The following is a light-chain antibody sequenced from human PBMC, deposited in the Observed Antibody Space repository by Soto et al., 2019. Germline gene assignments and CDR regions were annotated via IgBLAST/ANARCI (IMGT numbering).Light chain of an antibody. V-gene: IGKV1-5*03. CDR3: QQYNGYPT. CDR2: TAS. J-gene: IGKJ1*01. Sequence: DIQMTQSPSTLSASVGDRVTITCRASQSISTWLAWYQQKPGKAPKLLIYTASSLESGVPSRFSGSGSGTDFTLTISSLQPDDFATYYCQQYNGYPTFGQGTKVDIK. CDR1: QSISTW.